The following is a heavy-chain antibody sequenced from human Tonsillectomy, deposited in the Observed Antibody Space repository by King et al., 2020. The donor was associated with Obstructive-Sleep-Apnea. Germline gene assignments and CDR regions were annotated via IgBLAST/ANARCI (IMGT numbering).Heavy chain of an antibody. CDR1: GFTFSSYW. CDR3: AGGSAVVAAN. Sequence: VQLVESGGGLVQPGGSLRLSYAASGFTFSSYWMSWVRQAPGKGLEWVAKIKQDGTEKYYVDSVKGRFTISRDNAKNSLYLQMSSLRAEDTAVYYCAGGSAVVAANWGQGTLVTVSS. D-gene: IGHD2-15*01. J-gene: IGHJ4*02. CDR2: IKQDGTEK. V-gene: IGHV3-7*01.